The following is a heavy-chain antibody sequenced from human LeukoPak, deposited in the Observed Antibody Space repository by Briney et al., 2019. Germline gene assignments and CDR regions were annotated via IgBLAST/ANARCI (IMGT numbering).Heavy chain of an antibody. J-gene: IGHJ4*02. CDR3: ARTHGERAVPAARGYYFDY. Sequence: PGGSLRLSCAASGFTVSSNYMSWVRQAPGKGLEWVSVIYSGGSTYYADSVKGRFTISRDNSKNTLYLQMNSLRAEDTAVYYCARTHGERAVPAARGYYFDYWGRGTLVTVSS. V-gene: IGHV3-53*01. CDR2: IYSGGST. D-gene: IGHD2-2*01. CDR1: GFTVSSNY.